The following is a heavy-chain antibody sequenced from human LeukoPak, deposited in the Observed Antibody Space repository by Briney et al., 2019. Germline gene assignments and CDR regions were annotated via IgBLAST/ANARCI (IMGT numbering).Heavy chain of an antibody. CDR2: INHSGST. Sequence: PSETLSLTCAVYGGSFSGYYWSWIRQPPGKGLEWTGEINHSGSTNYNPSLKSRVTISVDTSKNQFSLKLSSVTAADTAVYYCARGARTPKPIPENYDILTGSHYYCYYMDVWGKGTTVTVSS. J-gene: IGHJ6*03. CDR1: GGSFSGYY. CDR3: ARGARTPKPIPENYDILTGSHYYCYYMDV. V-gene: IGHV4-34*01. D-gene: IGHD3-9*01.